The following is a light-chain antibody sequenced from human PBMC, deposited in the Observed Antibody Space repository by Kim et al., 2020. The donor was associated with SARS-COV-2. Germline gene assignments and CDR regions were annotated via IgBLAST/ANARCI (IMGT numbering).Light chain of an antibody. J-gene: IGLJ3*02. CDR3: QAWDSSTAWV. V-gene: IGLV3-1*01. Sequence: VSPGQTVSITCSGDKLGDKYACWYQQKPGQSPVLVIYQDNKRPSGIPERFSGSNSGNTATLTISGTQAMDEADYYCQAWDSSTAWVFGGGTQLTVL. CDR2: QDN. CDR1: KLGDKY.